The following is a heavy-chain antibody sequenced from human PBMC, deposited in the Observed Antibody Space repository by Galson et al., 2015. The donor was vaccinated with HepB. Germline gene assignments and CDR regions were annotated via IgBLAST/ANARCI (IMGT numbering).Heavy chain of an antibody. J-gene: IGHJ4*02. D-gene: IGHD2-21*01. CDR3: ARSQRFVSDSFDY. CDR2: INSDGSST. Sequence: SLRLSCAASGFTFSSYWMHWVRQAPGKGLVWVSRINSDGSSTTYADSVKGRFTISRDNAENTLYLQMNSLRAEDTAVYYCARSQRFVSDSFDYWGQGTLVTVSS. V-gene: IGHV3-74*01. CDR1: GFTFSSYW.